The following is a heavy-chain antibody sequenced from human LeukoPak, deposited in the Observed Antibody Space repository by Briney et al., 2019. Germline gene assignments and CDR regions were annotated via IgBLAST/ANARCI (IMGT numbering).Heavy chain of an antibody. V-gene: IGHV4-59*01. CDR3: AGAEIDRLRSPGTLYYIDA. D-gene: IGHD5-12*01. J-gene: IGHJ5*02. CDR1: GVYIWRYL. CDR2: LHSCGPS. Sequence: PSETLSLTCSVSGVYIWRYLWRLIRLSPGKRLEWIGYLHSCGPSRYKPPLESRVTISLDISENQFSLTLKSVTAADTALNYCAGAEIDRLRSPGTLYYIDAWGPGTLVTVSS.